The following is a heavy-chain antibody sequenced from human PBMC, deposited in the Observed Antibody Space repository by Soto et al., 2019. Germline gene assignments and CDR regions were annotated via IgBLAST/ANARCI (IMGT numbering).Heavy chain of an antibody. V-gene: IGHV1-69*13. CDR3: ARDLGGAAHRVYYYGMDV. CDR2: IIPIFGTA. J-gene: IGHJ6*02. D-gene: IGHD6-6*01. CDR1: GGTFSSYA. Sequence: ASVKVSCKASGGTFSSYAISWVRQAPGQGLEWMGGIIPIFGTANYAQKFQGRVTITADESTSTAYMELSSLRSEDTAVYYCARDLGGAAHRVYYYGMDVWGQGTTVTVSS.